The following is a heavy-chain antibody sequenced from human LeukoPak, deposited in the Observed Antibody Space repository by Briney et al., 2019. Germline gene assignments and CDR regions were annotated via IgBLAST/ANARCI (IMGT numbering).Heavy chain of an antibody. CDR2: IKQDGSKK. D-gene: IGHD4-17*01. Sequence: PGGSLRLSCAGSGFSLSTYWISWVGQAPRKGLEWVANIKQDGSKKYYVDSVKGRFTISRDNANNLLYLQMNSLTAEDTAVYYCARDGFVWTSGIDYGWFDFWGQGTLVTVSS. V-gene: IGHV3-7*05. CDR1: GFSLSTYW. J-gene: IGHJ4*02. CDR3: ARDGFVWTSGIDYGWFDF.